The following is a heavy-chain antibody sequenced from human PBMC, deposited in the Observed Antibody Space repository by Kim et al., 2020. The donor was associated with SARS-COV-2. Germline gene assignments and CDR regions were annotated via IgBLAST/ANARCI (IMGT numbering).Heavy chain of an antibody. CDR3: ARDRKSGYSSSWYWFDP. V-gene: IGHV4-31*02. Sequence: LKSRVTISVDTSKNQFSLKLSAVTAADTAVYYCARDRKSGYSSSWYWFDPWGQGTLVTVSS. J-gene: IGHJ5*02. D-gene: IGHD6-13*01.